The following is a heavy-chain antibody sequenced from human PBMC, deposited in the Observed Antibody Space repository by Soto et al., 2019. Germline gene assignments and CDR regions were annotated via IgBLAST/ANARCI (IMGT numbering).Heavy chain of an antibody. CDR2: MNPSSGNT. CDR1: GYTFPSYE. D-gene: IGHD3-10*01. J-gene: IGHJ5*02. Sequence: QVQLVQSGAEVKKPGASVKVSCKVSGYTFPSYEINWVRRATGQGREWMGWMNPSSGNTGYAQKFQGRVTMTRNTSISTAYMELSSLRSEYTAVYYCAREHYGNSAWFDPWGQGTLVTVSS. CDR3: AREHYGNSAWFDP. V-gene: IGHV1-8*01.